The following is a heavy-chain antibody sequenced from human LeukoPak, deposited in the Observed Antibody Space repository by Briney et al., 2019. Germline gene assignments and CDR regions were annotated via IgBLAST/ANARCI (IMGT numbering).Heavy chain of an antibody. CDR2: ISGSGSGGST. CDR3: ARGTGAVAGD. J-gene: IGHJ4*02. D-gene: IGHD6-19*01. V-gene: IGHV3-23*01. Sequence: PGGSLRLSCAASGFAVSSNDMSWVRQAPGKGLEWVSNISGSGSGGSTYYADSVKGRFTISRDNSKNTLYLQMNSLRAEDTAVYYCARGTGAVAGDWGQGTLVTVSS. CDR1: GFAVSSND.